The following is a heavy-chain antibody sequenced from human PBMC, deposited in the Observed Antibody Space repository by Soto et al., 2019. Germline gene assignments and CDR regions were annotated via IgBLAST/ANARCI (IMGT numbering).Heavy chain of an antibody. CDR2: IWYDGSKT. Sequence: QVQLVESGGGVVQPGKSLRLSCAASGFSFSTYGLHWVRQTPDKGLEWVAVIWYDGSKTYYADSVKGRFTISRDDSKNTVYLQMNSLRAADTAVYFCARERIDMGDNWFDRWGQGTLVTVSS. D-gene: IGHD2-15*01. CDR3: ARERIDMGDNWFDR. J-gene: IGHJ5*02. CDR1: GFSFSTYG. V-gene: IGHV3-33*01.